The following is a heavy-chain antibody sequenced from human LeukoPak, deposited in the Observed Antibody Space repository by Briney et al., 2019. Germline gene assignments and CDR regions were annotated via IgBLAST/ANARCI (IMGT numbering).Heavy chain of an antibody. CDR1: GYTFTSYH. Sequence: VASVKVSCKTSGYTFTSYHMHWVRQAPGQGLEWVGILKSSGDTTVYAQKFQGRVTVIRDTSTSTVYMEPSSLSSEDTALYYCVREEAHAYNFDFWGPGTLVTVSS. J-gene: IGHJ4*02. CDR2: LKSSGDTT. D-gene: IGHD2-21*01. CDR3: VREEAHAYNFDF. V-gene: IGHV1-46*01.